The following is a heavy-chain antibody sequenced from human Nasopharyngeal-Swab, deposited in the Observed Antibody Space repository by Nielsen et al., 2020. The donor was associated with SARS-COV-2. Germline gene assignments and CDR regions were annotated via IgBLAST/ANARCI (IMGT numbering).Heavy chain of an antibody. D-gene: IGHD3-10*01. V-gene: IGHV4-30-4*01. Sequence: RQAPGKGLEWIGYIYYSGSTYYNPSLKSRVTISVDTSKNQFSLKLSSVTAADTAVYYCARGRVRGVLHYYYYMDVWGKGTTVTVSS. CDR2: IYYSGST. J-gene: IGHJ6*03. CDR3: ARGRVRGVLHYYYYMDV.